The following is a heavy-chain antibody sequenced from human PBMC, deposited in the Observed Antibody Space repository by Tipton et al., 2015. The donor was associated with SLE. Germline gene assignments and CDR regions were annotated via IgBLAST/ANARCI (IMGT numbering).Heavy chain of an antibody. CDR2: IYYSGST. CDR3: AGLYSSSWLPFGYYYYGMYV. CDR1: GGSISSGGYY. V-gene: IGHV4-31*03. J-gene: IGHJ6*02. Sequence: TLSLTCTVSGGSISSGGYYWSWIRQHPGKGLEWIGYIYYSGSTNYNPSLKSRVTISVDTSKNQFSLKLSSVTAADTAVDYCAGLYSSSWLPFGYYYYGMYVWGQGTTVTVSS. D-gene: IGHD6-13*01.